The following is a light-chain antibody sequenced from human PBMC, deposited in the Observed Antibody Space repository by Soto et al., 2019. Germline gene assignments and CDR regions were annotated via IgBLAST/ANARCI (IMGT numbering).Light chain of an antibody. CDR1: QSVSSSY. V-gene: IGKV3-20*01. CDR2: GAS. J-gene: IGKJ1*01. Sequence: DIVLPQSPGTLSLSPGASATLSCRASQSVSSSYLAWYQQKPGQAPRLLIYGASSRATGIPDRLRGSGSGTAFTLTISRLEPEDLAVDDCQQYDSPRGTFGQGTKVDIK. CDR3: QQYDSPRGT.